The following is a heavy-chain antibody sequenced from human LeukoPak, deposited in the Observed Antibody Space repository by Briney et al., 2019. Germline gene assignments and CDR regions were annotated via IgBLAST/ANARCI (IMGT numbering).Heavy chain of an antibody. D-gene: IGHD6-6*01. CDR3: ARDPPTIAAPSHFDY. CDR2: ISSSSSTI. J-gene: IGHJ4*02. V-gene: IGHV3-48*01. Sequence: GGSLRLSCAASGFTFSSYSMNWVRQAPGKGLEWVSYISSSSSTIYYADSVKGRFTISRDNAKNSLYLQMNSLRAEDTAVYYCARDPPTIAAPSHFDYWGQGTLVTVSS. CDR1: GFTFSSYS.